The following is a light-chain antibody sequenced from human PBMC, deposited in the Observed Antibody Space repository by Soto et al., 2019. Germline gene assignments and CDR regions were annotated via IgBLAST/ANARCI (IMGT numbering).Light chain of an antibody. CDR2: GAS. Sequence: EIVLTQSPGTLSLSPGERATLSCRASQSVSSCYLAWYQQKHGHAPRLLIYGASSRATGIPDRFSGSGSGTDFSLTISSLEPEDFAVYYYHQYGRSLLFTFVPGTKVDIK. V-gene: IGKV3-20*01. J-gene: IGKJ3*01. CDR1: QSVSSCY. CDR3: HQYGRSLLFT.